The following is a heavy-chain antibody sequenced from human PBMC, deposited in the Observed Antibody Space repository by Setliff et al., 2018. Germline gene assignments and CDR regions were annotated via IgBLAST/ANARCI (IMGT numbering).Heavy chain of an antibody. CDR1: GFTFTDYA. Sequence: GGSLRLSCAASGFTFTDYAMSWVRQAPGKGLVWVSRINSDGSTTTYADSVKGRFTISRDKSQNTVFLQMSSLRAEDTALYYCAKSGGNSHWYFDVWGRGTLVTVSS. J-gene: IGHJ2*01. CDR3: AKSGGNSHWYFDV. D-gene: IGHD1-7*01. CDR2: INSDGSTT. V-gene: IGHV3-23*01.